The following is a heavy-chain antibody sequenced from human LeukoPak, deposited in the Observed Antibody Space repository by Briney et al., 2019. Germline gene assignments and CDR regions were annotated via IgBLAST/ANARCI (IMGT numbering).Heavy chain of an antibody. CDR1: GGSFSGYY. D-gene: IGHD3-22*01. J-gene: IGHJ4*02. V-gene: IGHV4-34*01. CDR2: INHSGST. CDR3: AIWWYYYDSSGYYAY. Sequence: SETLSLTCAVYGGSFSGYYWSWTRQPPGKGLEWIGEINHSGSTNYNPSLKSRVTISVDTSKNQFSLKLSSVTAADTAVYYCAIWWYYYDSSGYYAYWGQGTLVTVSS.